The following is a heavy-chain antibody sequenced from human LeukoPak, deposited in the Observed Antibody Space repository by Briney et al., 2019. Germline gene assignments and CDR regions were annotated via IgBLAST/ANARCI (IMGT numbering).Heavy chain of an antibody. J-gene: IGHJ4*02. CDR3: AKRMTTVTLDY. Sequence: PSETLSLTCTVSGGSISSYYWSWIRQPAGKGLEWIGRIYTSESTNYNPSLKSRVTMSVDTSKNQFSLKLSSVTAEDTAVYYCAKRMTTVTLDYWGQGTLVTVSS. V-gene: IGHV4-4*07. CDR1: GGSISSYY. D-gene: IGHD4-11*01. CDR2: IYTSEST.